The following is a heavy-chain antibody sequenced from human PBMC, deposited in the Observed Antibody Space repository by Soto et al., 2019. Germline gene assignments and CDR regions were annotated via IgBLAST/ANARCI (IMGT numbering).Heavy chain of an antibody. CDR1: GGSISPYY. V-gene: IGHV4-59*12. Sequence: SETLSLTCTVSGGSISPYYWSWIRQPPGKGLEWIGYIYYSGSTNYNPSLKSRVTISVDTSKNQFSLKLSSVTAADTAVYYCARESRFLEWLSLNWFAPGGKGTLVTVPS. D-gene: IGHD3-3*01. J-gene: IGHJ5*02. CDR2: IYYSGST. CDR3: ARESRFLEWLSLNWFAP.